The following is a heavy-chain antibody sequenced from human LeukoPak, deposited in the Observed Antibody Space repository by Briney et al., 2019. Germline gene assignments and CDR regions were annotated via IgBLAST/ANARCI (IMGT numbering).Heavy chain of an antibody. CDR2: IYYSGST. Sequence: SETLSLTCTVSGGSISGSSYYWGWIRQPPGKGLEWIGSIYYSGSTYYNPSLKSRVTISVDTSKNQFSLKLSSVTAADTAVYYCARDGTHYDILTGQSLRIDYWGQGTLVTVSS. CDR3: ARDGTHYDILTGQSLRIDY. J-gene: IGHJ4*02. D-gene: IGHD3-9*01. V-gene: IGHV4-39*07. CDR1: GGSISGSSYY.